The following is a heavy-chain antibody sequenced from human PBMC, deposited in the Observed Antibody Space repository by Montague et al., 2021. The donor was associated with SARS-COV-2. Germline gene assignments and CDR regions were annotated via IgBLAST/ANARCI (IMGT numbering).Heavy chain of an antibody. CDR3: AREAVGDWYFDL. V-gene: IGHV4-39*02. CDR1: GGSISSSSYY. CDR2: IHYSGTT. Sequence: SETLSLTCTVSGGSISSSSYYWGWIRQPPGKGLEWIGSIHYSGTTYYNPSLRSRVTMSVDTSKNQFSLRLSSVTAADTAVFYCAREAVGDWYFDLWGRGTLVTVSS. D-gene: IGHD3-3*01. J-gene: IGHJ2*01.